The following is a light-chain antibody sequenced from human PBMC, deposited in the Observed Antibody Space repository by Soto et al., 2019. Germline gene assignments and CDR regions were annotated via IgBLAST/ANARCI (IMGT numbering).Light chain of an antibody. CDR2: SNN. CDR3: AAWDDSPNGCAV. CDR1: SSNIGSNT. J-gene: IGLJ7*01. V-gene: IGLV1-44*01. Sequence: QSVLTQPPSASGTPGQRVTISCSGSSSNIGSNTVNWYQQLPGTAPKLLIYSNNQRPSGVPDRFSGSKSGTSASLAISGLQSEDEADYYCAAWDDSPNGCAVFGGGTQLTVL.